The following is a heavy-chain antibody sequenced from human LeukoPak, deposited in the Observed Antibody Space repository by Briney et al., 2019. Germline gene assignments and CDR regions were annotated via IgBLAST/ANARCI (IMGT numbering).Heavy chain of an antibody. CDR1: GYTFTSYG. CDR3: ARDPGGQTYYDFWSGYYREISFDY. V-gene: IGHV1-18*01. D-gene: IGHD3-3*01. J-gene: IGHJ4*02. Sequence: ALVKVSCKASGYTFTSYGISWVRQAPGQGLEWMGWISAYNGNTNYAQKLQGRVTMTTDTSTSTAYMELRSLRSDDTAVYYCARDPGGQTYYDFWSGYYREISFDYWGQGTLVTVSS. CDR2: ISAYNGNT.